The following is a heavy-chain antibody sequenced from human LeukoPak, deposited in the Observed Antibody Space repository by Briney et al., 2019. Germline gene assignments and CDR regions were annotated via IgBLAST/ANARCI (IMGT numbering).Heavy chain of an antibody. CDR1: GGSISSYY. CDR3: ARRGDSSGWHTLDY. D-gene: IGHD6-19*01. Sequence: SETLSLTCTVSGGSISSYYWSWIRQPAGKGLEWIGSIYYSGSTYYNPSLKSRVTISVDTSKNQFSLKLSSVTAADTAVYYCARRGDSSGWHTLDYWGQGTLVTVSS. J-gene: IGHJ4*02. V-gene: IGHV4-59*05. CDR2: IYYSGST.